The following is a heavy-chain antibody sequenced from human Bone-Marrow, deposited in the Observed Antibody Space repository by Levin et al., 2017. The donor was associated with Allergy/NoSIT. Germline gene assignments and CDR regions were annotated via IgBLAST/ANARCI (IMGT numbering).Heavy chain of an antibody. CDR1: GYSFTSYW. Sequence: GESLKISCKGSGYSFTSYWIGWVRQMPGKGLEWMGIIYPGDSDTRYSPSFQGQVTISADKSISTAYLQWRSLKASDTAMYYGARGIFGGNYYYYGMDVWGQGTTVTVSS. CDR3: ARGIFGGNYYYYGMDV. V-gene: IGHV5-51*01. D-gene: IGHD3-10*02. CDR2: IYPGDSDT. J-gene: IGHJ6*02.